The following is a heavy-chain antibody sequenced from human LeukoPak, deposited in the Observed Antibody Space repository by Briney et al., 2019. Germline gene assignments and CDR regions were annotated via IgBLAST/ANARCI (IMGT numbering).Heavy chain of an antibody. J-gene: IGHJ4*02. D-gene: IGHD4-23*01. CDR2: IYTSGST. Sequence: SETLSLTCTVSGGSISSYYWSWIRQPAGKGLEWMGRIYTSGSTNYNPSLKSRVTISVDTSKNQFSLKLSSVTAADTAVYYCAGDGDYGGSFDYWGQGTLVTVSS. CDR1: GGSISSYY. CDR3: AGDGDYGGSFDY. V-gene: IGHV4-4*07.